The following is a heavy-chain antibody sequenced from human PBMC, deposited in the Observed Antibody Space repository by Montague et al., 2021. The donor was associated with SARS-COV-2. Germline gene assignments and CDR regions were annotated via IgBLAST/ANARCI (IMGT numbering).Heavy chain of an antibody. Sequence: SETLSLTCIVSGGSVSSGSYYWSWIRQPPGKGLEWIGYIYYSGSTNYNPSLKSRVTISVDTSKNQFSLKPGSVTAADTAVYYCARDPWRITIFGVVTWYGFDIWGQGTTVTVSS. J-gene: IGHJ6*02. CDR2: IYYSGST. CDR1: GGSVSSGSYY. CDR3: ARDPWRITIFGVVTWYGFDI. D-gene: IGHD3-3*01. V-gene: IGHV4-61*01.